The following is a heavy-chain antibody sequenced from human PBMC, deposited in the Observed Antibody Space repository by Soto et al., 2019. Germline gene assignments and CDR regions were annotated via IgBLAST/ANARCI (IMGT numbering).Heavy chain of an antibody. CDR2: MESKSHGEPT. CDR1: GFSFSNAC. Sequence: PGGSLRLSCAASGFSFSNACISWVRQAPGKGLEWVGCMESKSHGEPTDCAPPVEGRFAISRDDPKDMVYLQMISLKTEDRGIYYCTTESKSTMTVVRFDYWGHGTLVTLSP. V-gene: IGHV3-15*04. D-gene: IGHD3-22*01. J-gene: IGHJ4*01. CDR3: TTESKSTMTVVRFDY.